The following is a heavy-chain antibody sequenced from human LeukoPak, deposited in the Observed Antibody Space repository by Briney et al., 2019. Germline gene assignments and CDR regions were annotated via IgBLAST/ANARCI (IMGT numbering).Heavy chain of an antibody. CDR2: ISWNSGSI. Sequence: RAGGSLRLSCAASGFTFDDYAMHWVRQAPGKGLEWVSGISWNSGSIGYGDSVKGRFTISRDNAKNSLYLQMNSLRAEDTALYYCAKDLERGDYGVCYMDVWGKGTTVTVSS. CDR1: GFTFDDYA. J-gene: IGHJ6*03. CDR3: AKDLERGDYGVCYMDV. V-gene: IGHV3-9*01. D-gene: IGHD4-17*01.